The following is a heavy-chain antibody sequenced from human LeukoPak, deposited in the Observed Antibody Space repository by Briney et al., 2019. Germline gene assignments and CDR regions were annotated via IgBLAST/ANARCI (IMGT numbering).Heavy chain of an antibody. V-gene: IGHV1-24*01. J-gene: IGHJ4*02. Sequence: ASVKVSCKVSGYSLTELCIHWVRQAPGKGLEWMGGFDPEDGETIYAQELQGRVTMTKDTSTDTAYMELSSLRSEDTAVYYCATWYYYDSSDYYLADYWGQGTLVTVSS. CDR1: GYSLTELC. CDR2: FDPEDGET. D-gene: IGHD3-22*01. CDR3: ATWYYYDSSDYYLADY.